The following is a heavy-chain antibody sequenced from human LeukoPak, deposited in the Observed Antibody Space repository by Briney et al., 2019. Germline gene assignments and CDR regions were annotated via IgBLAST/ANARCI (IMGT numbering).Heavy chain of an antibody. D-gene: IGHD2-15*01. CDR3: ARDFVVVVAATVQNWFDP. CDR2: IYYSGST. V-gene: IGHV4-61*01. CDR1: GGSVSSGSYY. J-gene: IGHJ5*02. Sequence: SETLSLTCTVSGGSVSSGSYYWSWIRQPPGKRLEWIGYIYYSGSTNYNPSLKSRVTISVDTSKNQFSLKLSSVTAADTAVYYCARDFVVVVAATVQNWFDPWGQGTLVTVSS.